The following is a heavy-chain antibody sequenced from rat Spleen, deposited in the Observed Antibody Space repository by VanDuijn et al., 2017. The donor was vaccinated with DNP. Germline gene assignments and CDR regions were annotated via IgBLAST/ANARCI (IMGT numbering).Heavy chain of an antibody. CDR2: ISYDGSST. V-gene: IGHV5-7*01. Sequence: EVQLVESGGGLVQPGRSLKLSCAASGFTFSDYNMAWVRQAPKKGLEWVATISYDGSSTYYRDSVKGRFTISRDNAKNTLYLQMESLRSEDTATYYCAKEALRAPFDYWGQGVMVTVSS. D-gene: IGHD3-1*01. CDR3: AKEALRAPFDY. CDR1: GFTFSDYN. J-gene: IGHJ2*01.